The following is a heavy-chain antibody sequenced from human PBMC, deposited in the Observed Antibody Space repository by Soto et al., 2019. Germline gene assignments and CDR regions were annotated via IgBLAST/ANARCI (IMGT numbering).Heavy chain of an antibody. D-gene: IGHD6-19*01. V-gene: IGHV4-39*01. CDR2: IYYSGST. J-gene: IGHJ5*02. Sequence: QLQLQESGPGLVKPSETLSLTCTVSGGSISSSSYYWGWIRQPPGKGREWIGSIYYSGSTYYNPSIKSRGTISVDTPKNQFSRKLSSVTAADTAVYYCARHGPERRSGLDAWGQGTLVTVSS. CDR3: ARHGPERRSGLDA. CDR1: GGSISSSSYY.